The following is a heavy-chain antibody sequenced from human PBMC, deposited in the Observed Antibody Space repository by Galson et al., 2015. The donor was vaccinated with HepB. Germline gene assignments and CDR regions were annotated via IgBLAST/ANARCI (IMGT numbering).Heavy chain of an antibody. CDR3: VKEDILAGFLVGSFNV. J-gene: IGHJ3*01. CDR1: GFTFNYYA. Sequence: SLRLSCAASGFTFNYYAMHWVRQATGMGLEYISGITTNGVGTNYADSVKGRFTISRDNSKKSLNLQMSSLRPEDTALYYGVKEDILAGFLVGSFNVWGQGTMVTVSS. D-gene: IGHD3-9*01. CDR2: ITTNGVGT. V-gene: IGHV3-64D*06.